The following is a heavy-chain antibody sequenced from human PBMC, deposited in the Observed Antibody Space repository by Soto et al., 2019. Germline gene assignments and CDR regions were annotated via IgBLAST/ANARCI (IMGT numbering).Heavy chain of an antibody. Sequence: QVQLVPSGAEVKKPGASVKVSCKASGYTFTSYDINWVRQATGQGLEWMGWMNPNSGNTGYAQKFQGRGTMTRNTSISTAYMELSSLRSEDTAVYYCACTGAAARPLGYGYWGQGTLVTVSS. J-gene: IGHJ4*02. CDR3: ACTGAAARPLGYGY. V-gene: IGHV1-8*01. CDR2: MNPNSGNT. D-gene: IGHD6-6*01. CDR1: GYTFTSYD.